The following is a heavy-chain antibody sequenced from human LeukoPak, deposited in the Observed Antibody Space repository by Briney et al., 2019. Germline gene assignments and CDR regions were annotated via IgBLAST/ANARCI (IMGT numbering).Heavy chain of an antibody. Sequence: GASVKVSCKASGYIFTSYDVNWVRQVAGQGPEWMGWVNPNSGNTGYAQKFQGRVTITRTTSITTSYMELSSLRSEDTAVYYCARVWQKLEGNWFDPWGQGTLVTVSS. CDR3: ARVWQKLEGNWFDP. CDR1: GYIFTSYD. D-gene: IGHD6-13*01. CDR2: VNPNSGNT. J-gene: IGHJ5*02. V-gene: IGHV1-8*03.